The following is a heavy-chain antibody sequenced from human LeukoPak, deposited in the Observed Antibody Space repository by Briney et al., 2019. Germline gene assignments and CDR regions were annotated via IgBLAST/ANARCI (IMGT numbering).Heavy chain of an antibody. Sequence: PGGSLRLSCAASGFTFSSNVMIWVRQAPGKGLEWVSSIPASGGSTYYADSVKGRFTISRDNSKNTLYLQMSSLRAEDTAVYYCAKLAYSDFWSGFSYHFDPWGQGTLVTVSS. CDR1: GFTFSSNV. D-gene: IGHD3-3*01. CDR3: AKLAYSDFWSGFSYHFDP. CDR2: IPASGGST. V-gene: IGHV3-23*01. J-gene: IGHJ5*02.